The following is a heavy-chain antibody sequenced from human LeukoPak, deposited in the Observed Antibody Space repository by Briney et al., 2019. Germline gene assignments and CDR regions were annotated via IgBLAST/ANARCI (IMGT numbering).Heavy chain of an antibody. Sequence: PGGSLRLSCVASGFTFSDYYMSWVRQAPGKGLEWVSYFSSSATATYYAGSVKGRFTISRDNSKNSLYLQMNSLRAEDTAVYYCAKDMPDSHDYGGNSVDYWGQGTLVTVSS. CDR1: GFTFSDYY. J-gene: IGHJ4*02. CDR3: AKDMPDSHDYGGNSVDY. D-gene: IGHD4-23*01. V-gene: IGHV3-11*01. CDR2: FSSSATAT.